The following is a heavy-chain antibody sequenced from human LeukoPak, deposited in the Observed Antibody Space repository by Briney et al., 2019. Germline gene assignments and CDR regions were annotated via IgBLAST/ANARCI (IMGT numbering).Heavy chain of an antibody. CDR3: ARHGIVGATSVDY. V-gene: IGHV4-39*01. CDR1: GGSISTKYY. Sequence: SETLSLTCTVFGGSISTKYYWGWIRQPPGKGLEWIGSVYYSGSTYYNPSLKSRVTISVDTSKNQFSLKLRSVTAADTAVYYCARHGIVGATSVDYWGQGTLVTVSS. CDR2: VYYSGST. D-gene: IGHD1-26*01. J-gene: IGHJ4*02.